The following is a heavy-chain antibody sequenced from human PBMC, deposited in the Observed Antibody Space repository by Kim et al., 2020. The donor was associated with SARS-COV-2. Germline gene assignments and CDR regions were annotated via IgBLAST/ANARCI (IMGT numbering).Heavy chain of an antibody. CDR3: ARDHWNYVLPYFDY. D-gene: IGHD1-7*01. Sequence: GGSLRLSCAASGFTFSSYAMHWVRQAPGKGLEWVAVISYDGSNKYYADSVKGRFTISRDNSKNTLYLQMNSLRAEDTAVYYCARDHWNYVLPYFDYWGQG. J-gene: IGHJ4*02. V-gene: IGHV3-30*04. CDR1: GFTFSSYA. CDR2: ISYDGSNK.